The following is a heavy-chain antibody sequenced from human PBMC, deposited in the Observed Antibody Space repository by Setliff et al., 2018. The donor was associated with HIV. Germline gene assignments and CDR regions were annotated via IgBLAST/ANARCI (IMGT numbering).Heavy chain of an antibody. CDR2: VNPGDSST. D-gene: IGHD5-12*01. V-gene: IGHV5-51*04. CDR1: GYNFATYY. J-gene: IGHJ4*02. CDR3: ATRLLGYSGYGY. Sequence: SLKISCRPSGYNFATYYIAWVRQMPGKGPEWMGSVNPGDSSTKYNPSLQGQVTMSADKLINTAYLQWSSLKASDTAMYYCATRLLGYSGYGYWGQGTLVTVSS.